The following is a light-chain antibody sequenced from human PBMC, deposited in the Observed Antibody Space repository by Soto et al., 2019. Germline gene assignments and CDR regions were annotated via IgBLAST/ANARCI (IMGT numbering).Light chain of an antibody. CDR1: QSVRTS. J-gene: IGKJ3*01. Sequence: EIVLTQSPATLSLSPGERATLSCRASQSVRTSLSWYQQKPDQAPRLLIYDASNRATGSPARFSGSGSGTDFTLTISRLEPEDFAFYYRQQRSDWPVTFGPGTKVDNK. V-gene: IGKV3-11*01. CDR2: DAS. CDR3: QQRSDWPVT.